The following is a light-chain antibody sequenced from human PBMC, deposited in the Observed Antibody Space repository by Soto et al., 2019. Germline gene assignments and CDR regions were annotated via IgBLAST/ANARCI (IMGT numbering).Light chain of an antibody. J-gene: IGKJ1*01. CDR1: QSVSNSY. CDR2: GAS. CDR3: HQYATSPPWT. V-gene: IGKV3-20*01. Sequence: EIVLTQSPGTLSLSPGERATLSCRASQSVSNSYLAWYQQKPGQAPRLLIYGASSRATGIPDRFSGSGSGTDFTLTINRLEPEDFAVYYCHQYATSPPWTFGQGTKVEIK.